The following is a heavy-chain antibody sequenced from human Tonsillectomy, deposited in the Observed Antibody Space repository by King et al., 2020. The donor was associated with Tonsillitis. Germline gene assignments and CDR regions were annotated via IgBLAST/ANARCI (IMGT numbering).Heavy chain of an antibody. CDR1: GYTFTSYG. D-gene: IGHD1-14*01. CDR2: ISVYKGNT. CDR3: ARAQGTSFENYYYYGVAV. Sequence: QLVQSGAEVKKPGASVKVSCKASGYTFTSYGISWVRQAPGQGLEWMGWISVYKGNTKYAQKLQGRVTMTTDTSTSTAYMELRSLRSDDTAVYYCARAQGTSFENYYYYGVAVWCQGTTVTVS. J-gene: IGHJ6*02. V-gene: IGHV1-18*04.